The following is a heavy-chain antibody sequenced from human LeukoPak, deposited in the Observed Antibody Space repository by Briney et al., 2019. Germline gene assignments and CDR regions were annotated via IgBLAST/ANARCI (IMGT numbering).Heavy chain of an antibody. CDR2: LYNTRNT. Sequence: SGTLSLTCTVSGGSISSSGYYWGWIRQPPGKGLEWIGYLYNTRNTYYNPSLKSRVTISVDTSKNQFSLKVSSVTAADTAVYYCAREKNGNEPFDYWGQGTLVTVSS. J-gene: IGHJ4*02. CDR3: AREKNGNEPFDY. V-gene: IGHV4-61*08. D-gene: IGHD4-23*01. CDR1: GGSISSSGYY.